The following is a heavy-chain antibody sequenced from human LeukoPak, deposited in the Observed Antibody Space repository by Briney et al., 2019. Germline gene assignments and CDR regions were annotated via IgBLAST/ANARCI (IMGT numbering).Heavy chain of an antibody. J-gene: IGHJ4*02. CDR2: INPNSGGT. V-gene: IGHV1-2*06. CDR1: VYTCTGYY. Sequence: ASVKVSCKASVYTCTGYYMHWGRQAPGQGLEWMGRINPNSGGTNYAQKFQGRVTMTRDTSISTAYMELSRLRSYDTAVYYCARDLTPYRRSSSDYWGQATLVTVSS. D-gene: IGHD6-6*01. CDR3: ARDLTPYRRSSSDY.